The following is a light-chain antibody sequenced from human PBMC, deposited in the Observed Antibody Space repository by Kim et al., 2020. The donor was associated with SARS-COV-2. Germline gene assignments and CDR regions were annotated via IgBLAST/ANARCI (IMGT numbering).Light chain of an antibody. J-gene: IGLJ1*01. CDR1: NNDIGNYDL. V-gene: IGLV2-23*02. CDR2: EVT. CDR3: CSYAGRSTYA. Sequence: LTQPASVSGSPGQSITISCTGTNNDIGNYDLVSWYQQPPGKAPRLIIFEVTKRPSGVSNRFSGSKSGNTASLTISGLQAEDESDYYCCSYAGRSTYAFGPGTKVTVL.